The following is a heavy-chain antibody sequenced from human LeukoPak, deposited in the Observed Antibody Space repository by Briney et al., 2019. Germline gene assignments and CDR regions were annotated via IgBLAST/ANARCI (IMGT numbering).Heavy chain of an antibody. CDR1: GGSFSGYY. V-gene: IGHV4-34*01. D-gene: IGHD2-15*01. CDR3: ARDGYCSGGSCFPFDY. J-gene: IGHJ4*02. CDR2: INHSGST. Sequence: LETLSLTCAVYGGSFSGYYWSWIRQPPGKGLEWIGEINHSGSTNYNPSLKSRVTISVDTSKNQFSLKLSSVTAADTAVYYCARDGYCSGGSCFPFDYWGQGTLVTVPS.